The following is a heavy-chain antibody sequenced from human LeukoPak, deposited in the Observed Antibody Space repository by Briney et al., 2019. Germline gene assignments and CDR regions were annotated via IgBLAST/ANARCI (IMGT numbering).Heavy chain of an antibody. J-gene: IGHJ4*02. CDR2: INPSGGST. Sequence: GASVKVSCKASGYTFTSYYMHWVRQAPGQGLEWMGIINPSGGSTSYAQKFQGRVTITADESTSTAYMELSSLRSEDTAVYYCARALGGAEPYWGQGTLVTVSS. V-gene: IGHV1-46*01. CDR1: GYTFTSYY. D-gene: IGHD1-26*01. CDR3: ARALGGAEPY.